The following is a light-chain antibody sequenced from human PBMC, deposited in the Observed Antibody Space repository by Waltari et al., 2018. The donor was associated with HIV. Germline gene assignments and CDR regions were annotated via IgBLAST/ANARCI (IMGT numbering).Light chain of an antibody. CDR3: QQYYSALT. CDR2: WAS. J-gene: IGKJ1*01. Sequence: DIVMTQSPDSLAVSLGERATINCKSSQSVFYSSNNKNSLAWYQHKPGQPPNLLIYWASTRESGVPDRYRGSGSGTDFTLTISSLQAEDVAVYYCQQYYSALTFGQGTKVEIK. CDR1: QSVFYSSNNKNS. V-gene: IGKV4-1*01.